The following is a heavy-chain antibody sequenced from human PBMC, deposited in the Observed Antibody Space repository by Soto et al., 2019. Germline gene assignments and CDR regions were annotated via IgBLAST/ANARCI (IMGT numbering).Heavy chain of an antibody. D-gene: IGHD6-13*01. Sequence: LSFSCTVSGGSIRSYFYIWVRQPPGKGLEWIGSVYYTGTTDYNPSLKSRVTISVDTSKTQFSLNLRSVTAADTAVYYCARDLAAVPRAFDYWGRGTLVTVSS. J-gene: IGHJ4*02. CDR2: VYYTGTT. CDR3: ARDLAAVPRAFDY. CDR1: GGSIRSYF. V-gene: IGHV4-59*01.